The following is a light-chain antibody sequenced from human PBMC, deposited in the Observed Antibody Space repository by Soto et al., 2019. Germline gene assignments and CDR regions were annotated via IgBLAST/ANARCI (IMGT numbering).Light chain of an antibody. Sequence: EIVMTQSPATLSVSPGERATLSCRASQSVSSNLAWYQQKPGQAPRLLIYGASTRATGIPARFSGSGSGTEFTLTISSLQSEDFAVYYCQQYNNWPGFGQGPKVEIK. CDR1: QSVSSN. CDR3: QQYNNWPG. V-gene: IGKV3-15*01. J-gene: IGKJ1*01. CDR2: GAS.